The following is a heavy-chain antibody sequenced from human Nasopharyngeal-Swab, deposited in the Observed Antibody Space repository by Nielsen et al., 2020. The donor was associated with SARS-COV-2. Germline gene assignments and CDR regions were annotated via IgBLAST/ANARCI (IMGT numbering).Heavy chain of an antibody. Sequence: ASVKVSCKASGYTLNDYYVHWARQAPGQRLEWMGIINPPGNTTVYAQRFQDRLTMTRDTSTSTVYMELSSLKSEDTAVYYCARDVANGKNDAFDIWGQGTMVTVSS. D-gene: IGHD4/OR15-4a*01. J-gene: IGHJ3*02. CDR1: GYTLNDYY. CDR2: INPPGNTT. CDR3: ARDVANGKNDAFDI. V-gene: IGHV1-46*02.